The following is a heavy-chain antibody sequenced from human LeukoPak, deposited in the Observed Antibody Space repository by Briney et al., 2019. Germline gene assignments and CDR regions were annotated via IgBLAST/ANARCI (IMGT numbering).Heavy chain of an antibody. CDR3: ARGWTSGDYFDY. D-gene: IGHD3/OR15-3a*01. V-gene: IGHV3-53*01. CDR2: IYSGGST. J-gene: IGHJ4*02. Sequence: PGGSLRLSCAAFGFTVSSNYMNWVRQAPGKGLEWVSVIYSGGSTFYSDSVKGRFTISRDSSKNTLYLHMNSLRAEDTAVYYCARGWTSGDYFDYWGQGTLVTVSS. CDR1: GFTVSSNY.